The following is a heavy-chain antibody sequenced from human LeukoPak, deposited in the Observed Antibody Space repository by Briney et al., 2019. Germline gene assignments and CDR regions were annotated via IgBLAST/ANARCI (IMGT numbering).Heavy chain of an antibody. D-gene: IGHD3-10*01. CDR1: GDSIRSITYY. Sequence: PSETLSLTCDVSGDSIRSITYYWGWIRQPPGRGLEWIGSIYYSGNTYYNPSLKGRVTISVDTSKNQFSLKLTSETAADTAVYYCARHYYSASTTYYPSYFDYWGQGTLVTVSS. V-gene: IGHV4-39*01. CDR2: IYYSGNT. J-gene: IGHJ4*02. CDR3: ARHYYSASTTYYPSYFDY.